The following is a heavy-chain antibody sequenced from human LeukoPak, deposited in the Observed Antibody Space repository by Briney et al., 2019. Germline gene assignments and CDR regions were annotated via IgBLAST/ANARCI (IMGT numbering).Heavy chain of an antibody. Sequence: GGSLRLSCAASGFTFSSYWMHWVRQVPGKGLVWVSRIKTDGSRTNYADSVKGRFTISRDNAKNTLYLQMNSLRAEDTAVYYCARGVVAATHFDYWGQGTLVTVSS. CDR1: GFTFSSYW. V-gene: IGHV3-74*01. CDR2: IKTDGSRT. D-gene: IGHD2-15*01. CDR3: ARGVVAATHFDY. J-gene: IGHJ4*02.